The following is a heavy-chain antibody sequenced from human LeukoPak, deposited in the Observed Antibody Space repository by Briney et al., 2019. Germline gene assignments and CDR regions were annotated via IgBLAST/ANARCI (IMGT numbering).Heavy chain of an antibody. CDR3: ARSLRYFDY. CDR2: IYDGGST. Sequence: PGGSLTLSCVASDFTVSTNYMSWVRQAPGKGLEGVSIIYDGGSTYYADSVKGRFTISRDNSKNTLYLQMNSLRAEDTAVYYCARSLRYFDYWGQGTLVTVSS. J-gene: IGHJ4*02. CDR1: DFTVSTNY. V-gene: IGHV3-53*01. D-gene: IGHD4-17*01.